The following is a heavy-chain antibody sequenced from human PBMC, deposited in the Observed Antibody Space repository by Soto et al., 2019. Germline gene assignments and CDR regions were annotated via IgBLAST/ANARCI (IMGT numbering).Heavy chain of an antibody. D-gene: IGHD3-10*01. CDR3: ARDVSDSESYPSADFDP. V-gene: IGHV1-2*04. CDR1: GYTFTGYY. J-gene: IGHJ5*02. Sequence: ASVKVSCKASGYTFTGYYMHWVRQAPGQGLEWMGWINPNSGGTNYAQKFQGWVTMTRDTSISTAYMELSRLRSDDTAVYYCARDVSDSESYPSADFDPWGQGTLVTVSS. CDR2: INPNSGGT.